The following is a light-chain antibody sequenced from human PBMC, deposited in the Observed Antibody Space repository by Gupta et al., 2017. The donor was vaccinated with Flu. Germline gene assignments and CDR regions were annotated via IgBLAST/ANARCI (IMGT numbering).Light chain of an antibody. V-gene: IGKV1-39*01. CDR2: AAS. Sequence: PFSLSASVGDRVTSTCRESQRISSSLYWYQHKPGKAPKLTIYAASTCQSGVPSRFSGSGYVTDFTLTSRRRQHEDFANYYGQQSYTTRTFGQGTKVEIK. CDR1: QRISSS. CDR3: QQSYTTRT. J-gene: IGKJ1*01.